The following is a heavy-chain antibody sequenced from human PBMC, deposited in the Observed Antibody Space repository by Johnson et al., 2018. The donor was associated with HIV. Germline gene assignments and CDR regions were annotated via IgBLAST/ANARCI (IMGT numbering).Heavy chain of an antibody. D-gene: IGHD1-26*01. J-gene: IGHJ3*02. Sequence: QVQLVESGGGVVQPGRSLRLSCTASGFTFSSYGIHLVRQAPGKGLEWVALIWYDGSNKYYADPVKGRFAISRDNSKNTLYLQMNSLRAEDTAVYYCAKDLFTEREDDAFDIWGQGTMVTVSS. CDR3: AKDLFTEREDDAFDI. CDR1: GFTFSSYG. CDR2: IWYDGSNK. V-gene: IGHV3-33*06.